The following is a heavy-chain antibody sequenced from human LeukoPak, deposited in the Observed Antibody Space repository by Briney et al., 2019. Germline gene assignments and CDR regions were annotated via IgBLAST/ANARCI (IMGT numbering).Heavy chain of an antibody. J-gene: IGHJ4*02. D-gene: IGHD2-15*01. CDR2: INTNTGNP. V-gene: IGHV7-4-1*02. CDR1: GYTFTSRA. CDR3: ARGGYPYLSTWYSDY. Sequence: ASVKVSCKASGYTFTSRAINWVRQAPGQGLEWMGWINTNTGNPTYAQGCTGRFVFSLDTSVSTAYLKISSLKAEDTAMYYCARGGYPYLSTWYSDYWGQGTLVTVSS.